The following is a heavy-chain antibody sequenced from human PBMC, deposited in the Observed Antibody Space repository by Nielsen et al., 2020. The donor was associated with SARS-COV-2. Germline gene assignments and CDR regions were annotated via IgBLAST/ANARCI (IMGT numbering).Heavy chain of an antibody. CDR3: ARDSSGWYALTTYYYYGMDV. Sequence: GESLKISCAASGFTFGSYSMNWVRQAPGKGLEWVSYISSSSSTIYYADSVKGRFTISRDNAKNSLYLQMNSLRAEDTAVYYCARDSSGWYALTTYYYYGMDVWGQGTTVTVSS. V-gene: IGHV3-48*01. CDR1: GFTFGSYS. CDR2: ISSSSSTI. J-gene: IGHJ6*02. D-gene: IGHD6-19*01.